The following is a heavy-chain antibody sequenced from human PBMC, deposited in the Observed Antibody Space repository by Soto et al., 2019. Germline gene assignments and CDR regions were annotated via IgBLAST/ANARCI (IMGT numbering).Heavy chain of an antibody. CDR1: GFTFSSYA. CDR2: ISGSGDST. CDR3: ARRGPGTYLAL. Sequence: EVQLLDSGGGLVQPGGSLRLSCAASGFTFSSYAMNWVRQAPGKGLEWVSVISGSGDSTYYADSVKGRFTISRDNSKNPLYMQMNSLRAEKTAEYCGARRGPGTYLALGGQGTLVTVSS. J-gene: IGHJ4*02. D-gene: IGHD1-26*01. V-gene: IGHV3-23*01.